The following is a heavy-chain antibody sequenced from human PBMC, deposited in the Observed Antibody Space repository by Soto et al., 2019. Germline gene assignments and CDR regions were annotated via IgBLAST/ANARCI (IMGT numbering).Heavy chain of an antibody. J-gene: IGHJ5*02. D-gene: IGHD3-10*01. V-gene: IGHV2-5*02. Sequence: QITLKESGPTLVRPTQTLTLTCTFSWFSLSTTGVGVGWIRQPPGQALEWLALSYWDDDKRYSPSLKSRLTITKDTSKNEVILTMTNRDPVDTATYYCAQRLRDDGLGRERADYFDPWGPGTLVTVSS. CDR1: WFSLSTTGVG. CDR2: SYWDDDK. CDR3: AQRLRDDGLGRERADYFDP.